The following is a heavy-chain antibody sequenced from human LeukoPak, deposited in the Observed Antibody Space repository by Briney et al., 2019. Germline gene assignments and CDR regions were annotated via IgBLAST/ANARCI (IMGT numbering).Heavy chain of an antibody. J-gene: IGHJ4*02. V-gene: IGHV1-2*02. D-gene: IGHD1-26*01. CDR1: GYTFTGYY. Sequence: ASVKVSCKASGYTFTGYYMHWVRQAPGQELEWMGWINPNSGGTNYAQKFQGRVTMTRDTSISTAYMELSRLRSDDTAVYYCARFSGSYYFFDYWGQGTLVTVSS. CDR2: INPNSGGT. CDR3: ARFSGSYYFFDY.